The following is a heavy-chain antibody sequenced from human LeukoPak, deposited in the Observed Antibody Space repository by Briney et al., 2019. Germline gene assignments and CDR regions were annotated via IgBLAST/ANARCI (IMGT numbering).Heavy chain of an antibody. CDR2: MNPNSGNT. D-gene: IGHD1-26*01. CDR3: AKDLKGAQPIPIDY. V-gene: IGHV1-8*01. CDR1: GYTFTSYD. Sequence: ASVKVSCKASGYTFTSYDINWVRQATGQGLEWMGWMNPNSGNTGYAQKFQGRVTMTRNTSISTAYMELSSLRAEDTAIYYCAKDLKGAQPIPIDYWGQGTLVTVSS. J-gene: IGHJ4*02.